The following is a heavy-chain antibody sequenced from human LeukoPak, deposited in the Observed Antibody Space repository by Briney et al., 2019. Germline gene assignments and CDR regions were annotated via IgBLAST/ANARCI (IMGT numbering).Heavy chain of an antibody. Sequence: SETLSLTCTVSGGSISSFYWSWIRQPPGKGLEWIGYIYYSGSTNYNPSLKSRVTISVDTSKNQFSLKLSSVTAADTAVYYCASYSLMRGLDYWGQGTLVTVSS. CDR1: GGSISSFY. V-gene: IGHV4-59*08. J-gene: IGHJ4*02. D-gene: IGHD3-16*01. CDR2: IYYSGST. CDR3: ASYSLMRGLDY.